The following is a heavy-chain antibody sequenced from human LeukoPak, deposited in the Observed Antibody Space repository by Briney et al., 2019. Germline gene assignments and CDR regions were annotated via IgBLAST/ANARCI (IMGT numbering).Heavy chain of an antibody. CDR2: ISGGGIST. CDR1: GFTFDDYG. CDR3: AKYYYDSSGYYITPPARAPDY. J-gene: IGHJ4*02. V-gene: IGHV3-23*01. D-gene: IGHD3-22*01. Sequence: GGSLRLSCAASGFTFDDYGMSWVRQAPGKGLEWVSAISGGGISTYYADSVKGRFTISRDNSQNTLYLQMNSLTAEDTAVYYCAKYYYDSSGYYITPPARAPDYWGQGTLVTVSS.